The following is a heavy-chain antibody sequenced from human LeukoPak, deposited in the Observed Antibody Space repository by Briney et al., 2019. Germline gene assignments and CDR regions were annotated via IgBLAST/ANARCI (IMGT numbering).Heavy chain of an antibody. D-gene: IGHD3-3*01. CDR1: GGSISSSSYY. V-gene: IGHV4-39*07. CDR2: IYYSGST. CDR3: ARVTTIDFWSGNTRYYFDY. Sequence: SETLSLTCTVSGGSISSSSYYWGWIRQPPGKGLEWIGSIYYSGSTYYNPSLKSRVTISVDTSKNQFSLKLSSVTAADTAVYYRARVTTIDFWSGNTRYYFDYWGQGTLVTVSS. J-gene: IGHJ4*02.